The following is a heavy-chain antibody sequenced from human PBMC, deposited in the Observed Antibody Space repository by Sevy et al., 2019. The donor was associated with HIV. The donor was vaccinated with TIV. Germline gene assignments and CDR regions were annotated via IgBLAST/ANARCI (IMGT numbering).Heavy chain of an antibody. CDR3: ARGGHYYGSGSYFPFDY. Sequence: SETLSLTCTVSGDSISSTSYYWGWIRQPPGKGLEWIGSFNYRRSTYYDPSLRSRVTMSVDTSKNQFSLKLNSVTPADTAVYYCARGGHYYGSGSYFPFDYWGQGTLVTVSS. CDR1: GDSISSTSYY. D-gene: IGHD3-10*01. CDR2: FNYRRST. J-gene: IGHJ4*02. V-gene: IGHV4-39*01.